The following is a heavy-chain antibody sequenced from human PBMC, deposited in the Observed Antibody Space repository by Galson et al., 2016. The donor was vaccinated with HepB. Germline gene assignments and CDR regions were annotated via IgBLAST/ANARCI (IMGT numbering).Heavy chain of an antibody. V-gene: IGHV1-2*02. Sequence: SVKVSCKASGYIFSDYYLHWVRQAPGQGLEWMGWIDPNRGDTNYAQKFQGRVTLTRDTSSNTAYMELSRLKSDDTAVFYCGRTPVSMVRGVPYFDSWGQGTLITVSS. CDR1: GYIFSDYY. J-gene: IGHJ4*02. CDR2: IDPNRGDT. D-gene: IGHD3-10*01. CDR3: GRTPVSMVRGVPYFDS.